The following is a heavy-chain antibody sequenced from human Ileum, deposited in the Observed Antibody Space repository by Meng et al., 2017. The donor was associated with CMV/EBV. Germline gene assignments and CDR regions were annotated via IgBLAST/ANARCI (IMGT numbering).Heavy chain of an antibody. CDR3: ARDCCGYRSWFDP. J-gene: IGHJ5*02. CDR1: GDSISSDTFF. D-gene: IGHD5-12*01. CDR2: LSYSGTT. Sequence: PQLPESGPGLVAPSETLLLTCTVSGDSISSDTFFWGWIRQPPGKGLEWIGSLSYSGTTFYNPSLKSRVTLSVDTSKNQFSLKLNSVTAADTAVYYCARDCCGYRSWFDPWGQGALVTVSS. V-gene: IGHV4-39*07.